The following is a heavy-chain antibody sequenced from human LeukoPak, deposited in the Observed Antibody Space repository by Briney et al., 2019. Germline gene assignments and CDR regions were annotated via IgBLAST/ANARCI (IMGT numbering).Heavy chain of an antibody. V-gene: IGHV1-24*01. D-gene: IGHD6-19*01. CDR2: FDPEDGET. Sequence: ASVKVSCKVSGYTLTELSMHWVRQAPGKGLEWMGGFDPEDGETIYAQKFQGRVTMTEDTSTDTAYMELSSLRSEDTAVYYCGTSSYSSGWYDGVWFDYWGQGTLVTVSS. CDR1: GYTLTELS. J-gene: IGHJ4*02. CDR3: GTSSYSSGWYDGVWFDY.